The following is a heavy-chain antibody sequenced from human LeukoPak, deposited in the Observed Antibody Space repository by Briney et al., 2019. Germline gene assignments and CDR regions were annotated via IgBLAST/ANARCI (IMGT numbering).Heavy chain of an antibody. Sequence: ASVKVSCKASGYTFTSYYMHWVRQAPGQGLEWMGIINPSGGSTSYTQKFQGRVTMTRDMSTSTVYMELSSLRSEDTTVYYCARARDGYNYDYWGQGTLVTVSS. CDR2: INPSGGST. CDR3: ARARDGYNYDY. J-gene: IGHJ4*02. D-gene: IGHD5-24*01. V-gene: IGHV1-46*01. CDR1: GYTFTSYY.